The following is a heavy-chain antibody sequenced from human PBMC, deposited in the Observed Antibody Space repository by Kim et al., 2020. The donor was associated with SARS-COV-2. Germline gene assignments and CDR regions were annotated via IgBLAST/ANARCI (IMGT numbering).Heavy chain of an antibody. CDR3: ARASSYSRSWYGIDF. Sequence: AHSGVGQVTISRDKAKNTMYLQMNSLRGEDTAMYFCARASSYSRSWYGIDFWGQGTLVTVSS. V-gene: IGHV3-30*01. D-gene: IGHD6-13*01. J-gene: IGHJ4*02.